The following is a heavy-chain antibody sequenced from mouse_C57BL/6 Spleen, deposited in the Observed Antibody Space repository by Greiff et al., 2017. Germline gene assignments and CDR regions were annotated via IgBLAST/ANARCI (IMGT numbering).Heavy chain of an antibody. Sequence: VQLQQPGAELVKPGASVKLSCKASGYTFTSYWMHWVKQRPGHGLEWIGMIHPNSGSTNYNEKFKSKATLTVDKSSITAYMQLSSLTSEDSSVYYCARSGTGPFAYWGQGTLVTVSA. CDR1: GYTFTSYW. J-gene: IGHJ3*01. D-gene: IGHD4-1*01. CDR3: ARSGTGPFAY. CDR2: IHPNSGST. V-gene: IGHV1-64*01.